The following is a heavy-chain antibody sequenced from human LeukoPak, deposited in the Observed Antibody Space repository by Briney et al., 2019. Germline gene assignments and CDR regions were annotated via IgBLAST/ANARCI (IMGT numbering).Heavy chain of an antibody. D-gene: IGHD3-10*01. CDR1: GGSISSGDYY. J-gene: IGHJ4*02. CDR3: ARVGGMVRGVILGFDY. V-gene: IGHV4-30-4*08. CDR2: IYYSGST. Sequence: PSETLSLTCTVSGGSISSGDYYWSWIRQPPGKGLEWIGYIYYSGSTYYNPSLKSRVTISVDTSKNQFSLKLSSVTAADTAVYYCARVGGMVRGVILGFDYWGQGTLVTVSS.